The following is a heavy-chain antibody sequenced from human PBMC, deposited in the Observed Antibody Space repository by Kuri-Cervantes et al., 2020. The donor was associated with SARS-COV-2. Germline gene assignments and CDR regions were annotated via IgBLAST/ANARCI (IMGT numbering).Heavy chain of an antibody. V-gene: IGHV1-2*02. CDR1: GYTFTGYY. CDR2: INPNSGGT. CDR3: AEEGSDMTTVTPGAFDI. D-gene: IGHD4-17*01. J-gene: IGHJ3*02. Sequence: ASVKVSCKASGYTFTGYYMHWVRQAPGQGLEWMGWINPNSGGTNYAQKFQGRVTITTDESTSTAYMELSSLRSEDTAVYYCAEEGSDMTTVTPGAFDIWGQGTMVTVSS.